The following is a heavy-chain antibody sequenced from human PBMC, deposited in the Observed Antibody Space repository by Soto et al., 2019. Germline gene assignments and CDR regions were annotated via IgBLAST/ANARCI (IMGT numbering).Heavy chain of an antibody. CDR1: GFTFSSYW. CDR3: ARDSHDFWSGYYMDYYGMDV. CDR2: IKQDGSEK. V-gene: IGHV3-7*01. Sequence: LRLSCAASGFTFSSYWMSWVRQAPGKGLEWVANIKQDGSEKYYVDSVKGRFTISRDNAKNSLYLQMNSLRAEDTAVYYCARDSHDFWSGYYMDYYGMDVWGQGTTVTVSS. D-gene: IGHD3-3*01. J-gene: IGHJ6*02.